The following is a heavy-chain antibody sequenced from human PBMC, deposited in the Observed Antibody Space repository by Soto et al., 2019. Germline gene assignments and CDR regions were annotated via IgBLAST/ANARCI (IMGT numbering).Heavy chain of an antibody. V-gene: IGHV1-2*02. J-gene: IGHJ4*02. CDR1: GYTFTGYY. CDR3: ARGVGDTAMVAEFDY. D-gene: IGHD5-18*01. CDR2: INPNSGGT. Sequence: QVQLVQSGAEVKKPGASVKVSCKASGYTFTGYYMHWVRQAPGQGLEWMGWINPNSGGTNYAQKFQGRVTMTRDTSISTAYMGLSRLRSDDTAVYYCARGVGDTAMVAEFDYWGQGTLVTVSS.